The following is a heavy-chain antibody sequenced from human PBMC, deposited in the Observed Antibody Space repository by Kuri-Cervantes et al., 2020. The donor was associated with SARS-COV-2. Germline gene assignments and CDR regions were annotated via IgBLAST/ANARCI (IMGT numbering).Heavy chain of an antibody. J-gene: IGHJ4*02. CDR3: ARDLGAAAGTSSAFDY. CDR1: GFTFSSYW. Sequence: GGSLTLSCAASGFTFSSYWMSWVRQAPGKGLEWVSGINWNGGSTGYADFVKGRFTISRDNAKNSLYLQMNSLRAEDTALYYCARDLGAAAGTSSAFDYWAREPWSPSPQ. CDR2: INWNGGST. D-gene: IGHD6-13*01. V-gene: IGHV3-20*04.